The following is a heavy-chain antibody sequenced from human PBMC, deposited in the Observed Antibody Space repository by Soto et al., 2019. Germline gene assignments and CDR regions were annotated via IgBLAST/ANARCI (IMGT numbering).Heavy chain of an antibody. J-gene: IGHJ4*02. D-gene: IGHD5-12*01. CDR3: AGDLNSGYVGDY. CDR2: IWFDGSKQ. Sequence: QVQLVESGGGVVQPGTSLRLSCVASGFTFSASGMHWVRQTPGKGLEWVAIIWFDGSKQYYADSVKGRFTVSRDNPGSTLFLQMNALRTEDTAMYYCAGDLNSGYVGDYWGQGALVVVSS. V-gene: IGHV3-33*01. CDR1: GFTFSASG.